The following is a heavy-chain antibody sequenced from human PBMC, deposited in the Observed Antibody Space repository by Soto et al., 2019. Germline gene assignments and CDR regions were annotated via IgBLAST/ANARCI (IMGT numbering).Heavy chain of an antibody. CDR1: GYTFTSYG. V-gene: IGHV1-18*04. J-gene: IGHJ4*02. Sequence: QVQLVQSGAEVKKPGASVKVSCKASGYTFTSYGISWVRQAPGQGLEWMGWISAYNGNTNYAQKLQGRVTMTTDTSTSTAYMELRSLRSDDTAVYYCARDPGSLYCSGGSCYFDYWGQGTLVTVSS. CDR2: ISAYNGNT. CDR3: ARDPGSLYCSGGSCYFDY. D-gene: IGHD2-15*01.